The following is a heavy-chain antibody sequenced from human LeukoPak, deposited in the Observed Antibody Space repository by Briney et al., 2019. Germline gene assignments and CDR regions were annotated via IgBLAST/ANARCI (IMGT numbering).Heavy chain of an antibody. CDR2: ISNTSTYI. CDR3: ASLFPWFDP. Sequence: GGSLRLSCAASGFTFSRYSMNWVRQAPGKGLEWAASISNTSTYIYYADSVKGRFTISRDNAKNSLNLQMNSLRAEDTAVYYCASLFPWFDPWGQGTLVTVSS. V-gene: IGHV3-21*01. J-gene: IGHJ5*02. CDR1: GFTFSRYS.